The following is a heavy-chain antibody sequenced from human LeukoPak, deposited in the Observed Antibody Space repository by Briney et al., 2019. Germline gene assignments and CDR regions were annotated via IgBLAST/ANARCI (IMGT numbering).Heavy chain of an antibody. CDR3: ARVRDGDYGYIGFDP. Sequence: SETLSLTCTVSGGSISSGGYYWSWIRQHPGKGLEWIGYIYYSGRTYYNPSLKSRVTISVDTSKNQFSLKLSSVAAADTAVYYCARVRDGDYGYIGFDPWGQGTLVTVSS. V-gene: IGHV4-31*03. J-gene: IGHJ5*02. D-gene: IGHD4-17*01. CDR1: GGSISSGGYY. CDR2: IYYSGRT.